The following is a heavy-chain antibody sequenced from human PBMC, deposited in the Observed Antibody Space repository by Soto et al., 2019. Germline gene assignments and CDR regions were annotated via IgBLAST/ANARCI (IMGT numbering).Heavy chain of an antibody. Sequence: ASVKVSCKASGYTFTCYDINWVRQATGQGLEWMGWMNPNSGNTGYAQKFQGRVTMTRNTSISTAYMELSSLRSEDTAVYYCARSSGGDPYYYYGMEVWGQGTTVTVSS. CDR1: GYTFTCYD. D-gene: IGHD2-21*02. CDR2: MNPNSGNT. J-gene: IGHJ6*02. CDR3: ARSSGGDPYYYYGMEV. V-gene: IGHV1-8*01.